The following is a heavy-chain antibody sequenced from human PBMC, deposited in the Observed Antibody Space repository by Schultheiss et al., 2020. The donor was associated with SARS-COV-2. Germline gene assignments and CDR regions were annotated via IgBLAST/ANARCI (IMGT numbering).Heavy chain of an antibody. Sequence: GGSLRLSCAASGFTFSSYGMHWVRQAPGKGLEWVAVISYDGSNKYYADSVKGRFTISRDNAKNSLYLQMNSLRAEDTAVYYCARVLGAAGLFQHWGQGTLVTVSS. V-gene: IGHV3-30*03. CDR1: GFTFSSYG. D-gene: IGHD6-25*01. CDR3: ARVLGAAGLFQH. CDR2: ISYDGSNK. J-gene: IGHJ1*01.